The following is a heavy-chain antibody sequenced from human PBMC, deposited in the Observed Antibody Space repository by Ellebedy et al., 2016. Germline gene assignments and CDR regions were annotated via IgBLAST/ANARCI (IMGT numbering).Heavy chain of an antibody. Sequence: GGSLRLSXAASGFTFSIYGMHWVRQAPGRGLEWVAMISGGGYSIYYADSVKGRFTISRDDSKDTLYLQMGSLRAEDTAVYYCAKNAYGSGSHFYFDYWGQGALVTVSS. D-gene: IGHD3-10*01. CDR1: GFTFSIYG. CDR3: AKNAYGSGSHFYFDY. J-gene: IGHJ4*02. V-gene: IGHV3-23*01. CDR2: ISGGGYSI.